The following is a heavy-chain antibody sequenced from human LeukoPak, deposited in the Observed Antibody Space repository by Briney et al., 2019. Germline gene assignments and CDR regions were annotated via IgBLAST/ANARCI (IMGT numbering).Heavy chain of an antibody. J-gene: IGHJ4*02. V-gene: IGHV1-69*13. Sequence: SVKVSCKASGGTFSSYAISWVRQAPGQGLEWMGGIIPIFGTANYAQKFQGRVTITADESTSTAYMELSSLKSEDTAVYYCARSGYSGYVRFYYFDYWGQGTLVTVSS. CDR3: ARSGYSGYVRFYYFDY. D-gene: IGHD5-12*01. CDR2: IIPIFGTA. CDR1: GGTFSSYA.